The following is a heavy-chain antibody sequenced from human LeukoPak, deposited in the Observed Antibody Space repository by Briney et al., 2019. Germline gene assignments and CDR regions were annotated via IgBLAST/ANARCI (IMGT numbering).Heavy chain of an antibody. V-gene: IGHV4-38-2*02. CDR3: ARDRIMIFGVVISSFDY. D-gene: IGHD3-3*01. CDR1: SYSIRTGYQ. J-gene: IGHJ4*02. Sequence: PSETLSLTCTVSSYSIRTGYQWGWIRQFPGKGLEWIGSIYHSGNTYYNPSLRSRVTISVDTSKNQFSLNLSSVTAADTAVYYCARDRIMIFGVVISSFDYWGQGTLVTVSS. CDR2: IYHSGNT.